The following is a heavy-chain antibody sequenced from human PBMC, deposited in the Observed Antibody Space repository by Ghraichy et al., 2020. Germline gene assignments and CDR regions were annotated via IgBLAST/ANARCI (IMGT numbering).Heavy chain of an antibody. V-gene: IGHV3-21*06. CDR2: MDTTSTYM. CDR1: GFTFSGYS. D-gene: IGHD5-12*01. CDR3: TRHLGATRNFDC. J-gene: IGHJ4*02. Sequence: GGSLRLSCAASGFTFSGYSMNWVRQAPGKGLEWVSTMDTTSTYMYYADSVKGRFTISRDNAKNSLYLQMNSLRAEDTAVYYCTRHLGATRNFDCWGQGTLVTVSS.